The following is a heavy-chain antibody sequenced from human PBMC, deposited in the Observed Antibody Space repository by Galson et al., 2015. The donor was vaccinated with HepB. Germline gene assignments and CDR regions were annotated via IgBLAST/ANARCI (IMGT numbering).Heavy chain of an antibody. D-gene: IGHD2-15*01. Sequence: SLRLSCAASGFTFSNAWMSWVRQAPGKGLEWVGRIKSKTDGGTTDYAAPVKGRFTISRDDSKNTLYLQMNSLKTEDTAVYYCWGQGVVAATGGQEDYWGQGTLVTVSS. CDR2: IKSKTDGGTT. CDR1: GFTFSNAW. CDR3: WGQGVVAATGGQEDY. V-gene: IGHV3-15*01. J-gene: IGHJ4*02.